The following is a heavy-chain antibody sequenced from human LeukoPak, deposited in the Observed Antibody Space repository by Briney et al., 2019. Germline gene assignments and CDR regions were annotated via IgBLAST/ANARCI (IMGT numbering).Heavy chain of an antibody. J-gene: IGHJ3*02. CDR2: IYTSGST. D-gene: IGHD3-16*02. V-gene: IGHV4-4*07. CDR3: ARGEYYVWGSYPQSAFDI. CDR1: GGSISSYY. Sequence: PSETLSLTCTVSGGSISSYYWSWIRQPAGKGLEWIGRIYTSGSTNYNPSLKSRVTMSVDTSKNQFSLKLSSVTAADTAVYYCARGEYYVWGSYPQSAFDIWGQGTMVTVSS.